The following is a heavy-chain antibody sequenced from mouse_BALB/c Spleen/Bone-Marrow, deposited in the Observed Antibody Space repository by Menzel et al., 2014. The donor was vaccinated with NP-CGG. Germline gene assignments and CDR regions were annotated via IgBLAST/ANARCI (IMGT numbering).Heavy chain of an antibody. Sequence: VQRVESGAELVRPGTSVEVSCKASGYAFTNYLIEWVKQRPGQGLEWIGVINPGSGGTNYNEKFKGKATLTADKSSSTAYMQLSSLTSDDSAVYFCARQLGPPYAMDYWGQGTSVTVSS. CDR1: GYAFTNYL. J-gene: IGHJ4*01. V-gene: IGHV1-54*01. CDR2: INPGSGGT. CDR3: ARQLGPPYAMDY. D-gene: IGHD3-1*01.